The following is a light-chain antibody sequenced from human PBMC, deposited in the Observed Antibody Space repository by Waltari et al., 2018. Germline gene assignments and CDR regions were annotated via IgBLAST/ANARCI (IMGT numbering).Light chain of an antibody. J-gene: IGLJ1*01. V-gene: IGLV2-23*01. CDR3: CSYAGGSTYV. CDR2: EGS. Sequence: QSALTQPASVSGSAGHSITISCTATRSDVRRYNLASWYQQHPGKAPKLMIYEGSKRPSGVSNRFSGSKSGNTASLTISGLQAEDEADYYCCSYAGGSTYVFGTGTKVTVL. CDR1: RSDVRRYNL.